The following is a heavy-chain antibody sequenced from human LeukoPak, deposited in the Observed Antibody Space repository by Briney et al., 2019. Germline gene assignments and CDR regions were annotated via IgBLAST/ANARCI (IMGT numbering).Heavy chain of an antibody. CDR3: ARALFGNDRVSFTEFDF. D-gene: IGHD1-1*01. CDR1: GDNFSTYV. J-gene: IGHJ4*02. CDR2: IRTYNGET. Sequence: ASVKVSCKASGDNFSTYVITWVRQAPGQGLEWMGWIRTYNGETHYAEKLQGRVTMTTDTSTSTVYMELRSLTSDDTAFYYCARALFGNDRVSFTEFDFWGQGTLVTVSS. V-gene: IGHV1-18*01.